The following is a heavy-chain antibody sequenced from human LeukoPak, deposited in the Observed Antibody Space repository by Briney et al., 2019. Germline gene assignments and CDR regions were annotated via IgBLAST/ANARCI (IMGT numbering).Heavy chain of an antibody. J-gene: IGHJ4*02. Sequence: PGGSLRLSCAASGFTFSNYAMSWVRQAPGKGLEWVSGISGGTGTPFYADSVKGRFTISRENSKNTLYLQMSRLRGEDTAVYYCAKRRTTXXTXXYFDYXGQGTLXTVX. V-gene: IGHV3-23*01. CDR2: ISGGTGTP. CDR1: GFTFSNYA. D-gene: IGHD4-17*01. CDR3: AKRRTTXXTXXYFDY.